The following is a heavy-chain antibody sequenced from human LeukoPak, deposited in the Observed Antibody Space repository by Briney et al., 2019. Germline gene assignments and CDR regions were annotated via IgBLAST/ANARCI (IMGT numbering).Heavy chain of an antibody. D-gene: IGHD5-12*01. Sequence: SETLSLTCTVSGGSISSYYWSWIRQPPGKGLEWIGYFYYRGSTNYNPSLESRVSISVDTSKNQLSLKLSSVTAADTAVYYCASMSAYDYFFNYWGQGTLVTVSS. CDR2: FYYRGST. V-gene: IGHV4-59*01. CDR1: GGSISSYY. J-gene: IGHJ4*02. CDR3: ASMSAYDYFFNY.